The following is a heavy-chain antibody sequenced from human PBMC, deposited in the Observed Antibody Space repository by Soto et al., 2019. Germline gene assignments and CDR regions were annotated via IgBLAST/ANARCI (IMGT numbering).Heavy chain of an antibody. J-gene: IGHJ4*02. V-gene: IGHV3-73*01. CDR3: TRGKGSGYAHWDY. CDR2: IRSKANTYAT. Sequence: GGSLRLSCAASGFTFSGSAMHWVRQASGKGLEWVGRIRSKANTYATAYAASVKGRFTISRDDSKNTAYLQMNSLKTEDTAVYCCTRGKGSGYAHWDYWGQGTLVTVSS. D-gene: IGHD5-12*01. CDR1: GFTFSGSA.